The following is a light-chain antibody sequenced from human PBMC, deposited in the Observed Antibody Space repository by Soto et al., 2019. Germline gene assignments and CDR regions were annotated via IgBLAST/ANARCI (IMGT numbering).Light chain of an antibody. CDR1: QSIRQW. CDR2: KAS. J-gene: IGKJ3*01. Sequence: DIQMTQSPSTLSASLGDRVTITCRASQSIRQWLAWYQHKPGKAPKLLIYKASTSDSGVPSRFSGSESGTDLTLTISSLQPDDFATYNCQQYERYSLSCGPGTKVEIK. V-gene: IGKV1-5*03. CDR3: QQYERYSLS.